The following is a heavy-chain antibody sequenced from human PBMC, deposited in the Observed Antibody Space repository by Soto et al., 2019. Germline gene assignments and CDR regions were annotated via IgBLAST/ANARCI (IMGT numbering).Heavy chain of an antibody. D-gene: IGHD4-17*01. V-gene: IGHV4-31*03. J-gene: IGHJ4*02. Sequence: QVQLQESGPGLVKPSQTLSLTCTVSGGSISSGGYYWSWIRQHPGKGLEWIGYIYYSGSTYYNPSHKSRVTISVDTSKNQFSLKLSSVTAADTAVYYCARASDYGDYVSFYFDYWGQGTLVTVSS. CDR1: GGSISSGGYY. CDR2: IYYSGST. CDR3: ARASDYGDYVSFYFDY.